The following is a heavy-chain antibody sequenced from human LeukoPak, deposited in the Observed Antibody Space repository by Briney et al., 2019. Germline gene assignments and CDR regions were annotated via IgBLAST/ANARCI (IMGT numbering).Heavy chain of an antibody. J-gene: IGHJ4*02. V-gene: IGHV3-48*01. CDR2: ISSSSSTI. CDR3: ANSRKEVVTDY. D-gene: IGHD2-21*02. CDR1: GFTFSSYS. Sequence: GGSLRLSCAASGFTFSSYSMNWVRQAPGKGLEWVSYISSSSSTIYYADSAKGRFTISRDNAKNALYLQMNSLRAEDTAVYYCANSRKEVVTDYWGQGTLVTVSS.